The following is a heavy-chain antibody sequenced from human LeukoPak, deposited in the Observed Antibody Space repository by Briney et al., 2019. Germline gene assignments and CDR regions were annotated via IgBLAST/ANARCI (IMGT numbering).Heavy chain of an antibody. V-gene: IGHV4-59*01. CDR2: IYYSGST. D-gene: IGHD6-13*01. CDR1: GGSISSYY. J-gene: IGHJ5*02. Sequence: SETLSLTCTVSGGSISSYYWSWIRQPPGKGLEWIGYIYYSGSTNYNPSLKSRVTISVDTSKNQFSLKLSSVTAADTAVYYCARWGYSSSWYGPYNWFDPWGQGTLVTVSS. CDR3: ARWGYSSSWYGPYNWFDP.